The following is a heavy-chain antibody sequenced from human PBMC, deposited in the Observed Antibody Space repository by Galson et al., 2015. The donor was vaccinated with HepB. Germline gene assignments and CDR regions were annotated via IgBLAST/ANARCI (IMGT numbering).Heavy chain of an antibody. V-gene: IGHV3-7*01. CDR3: ARLIARQAIDY. Sequence: SLRLSCAASGFTFSSYWMTWVRQAPGKGLEWVANIKQDESEKYFVDSVKGRFTFSRDNAKNSLYLQMNSLRVEDTAVYYCARLIARQAIDYWGQGTLVTVSS. J-gene: IGHJ4*02. CDR2: IKQDESEK. CDR1: GFTFSSYW. D-gene: IGHD2-8*01.